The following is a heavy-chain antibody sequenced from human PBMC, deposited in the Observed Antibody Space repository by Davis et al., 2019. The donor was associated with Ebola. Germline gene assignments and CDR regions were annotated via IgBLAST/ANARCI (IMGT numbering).Heavy chain of an antibody. CDR1: GYTFTSYG. Sequence: ASVKVSCKASGYTFTSYGISWVRQAPGQGLEWMGWISAYSGNTNYAQKLQGRVTMTTDTSTSTAYMELRSLRSEDTAVYYCARGLRDGYNYHYYYGMDVWGQGTTVTVSS. J-gene: IGHJ6*02. CDR2: ISAYSGNT. CDR3: ARGLRDGYNYHYYYGMDV. V-gene: IGHV1-18*01. D-gene: IGHD5-24*01.